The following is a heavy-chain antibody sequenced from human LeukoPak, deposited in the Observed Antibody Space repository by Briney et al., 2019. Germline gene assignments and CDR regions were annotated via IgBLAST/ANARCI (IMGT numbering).Heavy chain of an antibody. J-gene: IGHJ4*02. CDR3: ATSRFLEWLYLLDY. D-gene: IGHD3-3*01. CDR2: INSNSGDT. V-gene: IGHV1-2*02. Sequence: VASVKVSCKASGYTFTGYHVHWVRQAPGQGLEWMGWINSNSGDTKYAQKFQGRVTMTRATSIGLAYMELSRLKSDDTAVYYCATSRFLEWLYLLDYWGQGTLVTVSS. CDR1: GYTFTGYH.